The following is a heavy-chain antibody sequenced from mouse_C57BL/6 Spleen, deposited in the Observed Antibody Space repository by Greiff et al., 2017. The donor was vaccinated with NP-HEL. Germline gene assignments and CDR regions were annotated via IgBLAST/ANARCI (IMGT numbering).Heavy chain of an antibody. J-gene: IGHJ4*01. D-gene: IGHD2-1*01. CDR3: AIGYYGNFAGYAMDY. V-gene: IGHV1-74*01. CDR1: GYTFTSYW. Sequence: QVQLQQPGAELVKPGASVKVSCKASGYTFTSYWMHWVKQRPGQGLEWIGRIHPSDSDTNYNQKFKGKATLTVDKSSSTAYMQLSSLTSEDSAVYCCAIGYYGNFAGYAMDYWGQGTSVTVSS. CDR2: IHPSDSDT.